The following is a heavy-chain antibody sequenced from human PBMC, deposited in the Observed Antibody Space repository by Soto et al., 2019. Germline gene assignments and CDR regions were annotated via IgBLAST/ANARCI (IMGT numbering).Heavy chain of an antibody. J-gene: IGHJ3*02. D-gene: IGHD5-12*01. CDR2: INPNSGGT. CDR3: ARSYVDIVATIPQADDAFDI. Sequence: ASVKVSCKASGYTFTGYYMHWVRQAPGQGLEWMGWINPNSGGTNYAQKFQGWVTMTRDTSISTAYMELSRLRSDDTAVYYCARSYVDIVATIPQADDAFDIWGQGTMVTVSS. V-gene: IGHV1-2*04. CDR1: GYTFTGYY.